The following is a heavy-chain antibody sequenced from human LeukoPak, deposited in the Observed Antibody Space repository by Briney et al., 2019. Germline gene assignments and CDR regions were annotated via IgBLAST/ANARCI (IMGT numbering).Heavy chain of an antibody. Sequence: SETLSLTCIVSGGSISSGGYYWSWIRQHPGKGLEWIGYIYYSGSTYYNPSLKSRVTISVDTSKNQFSLKLSSVTAADTAVYYCARDIGDYGWFDPWGQGTLVTVSS. V-gene: IGHV4-31*03. CDR2: IYYSGST. CDR1: GGSISSGGYY. D-gene: IGHD3-16*01. J-gene: IGHJ5*02. CDR3: ARDIGDYGWFDP.